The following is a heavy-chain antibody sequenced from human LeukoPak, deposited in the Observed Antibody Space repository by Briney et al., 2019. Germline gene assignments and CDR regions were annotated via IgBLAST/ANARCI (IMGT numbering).Heavy chain of an antibody. J-gene: IGHJ4*02. CDR3: ARDRSPGDYDY. V-gene: IGHV3-21*01. Sequence: PGGSLRLSCAASGFTFSSYSMNWVRQAPGKGLEWVSSISSSSSYIYHADSVKGRFTISRDNAKNSLYLQMNSLRAEDTAVYYCARDRSPGDYDYWGQGTLVTVSP. D-gene: IGHD4-17*01. CDR2: ISSSSSYI. CDR1: GFTFSSYS.